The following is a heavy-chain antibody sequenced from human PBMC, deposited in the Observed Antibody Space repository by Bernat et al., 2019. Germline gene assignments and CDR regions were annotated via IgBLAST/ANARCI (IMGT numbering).Heavy chain of an antibody. CDR3: VRDDMWAFDY. V-gene: IGHV3-21*05. J-gene: IGHJ4*02. D-gene: IGHD1-26*01. CDR2: IRSNSDYI. CDR1: GFTFSDYP. Sequence: EVHLVESGGGLVKPGGSLRLSCAASGFTFSDYPMNWVRQTPGKGLEWISHIRSNSDYISYGDSVKGRFTIYRDNGKNSLYLQMNSLGAEDTAVYYCVRDDMWAFDYWGQGTLVTVSS.